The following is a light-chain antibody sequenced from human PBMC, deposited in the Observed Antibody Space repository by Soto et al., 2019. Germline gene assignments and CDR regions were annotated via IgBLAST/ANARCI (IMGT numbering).Light chain of an antibody. CDR1: GSTIGRNT. J-gene: IGLJ1*01. Sequence: QLVLTQPPSASGTPGQRVTISCSGSGSTIGRNTVNWYQQFPGTAPKLLTYSNDQWPSGVPDRFLGSKSGTSASLAISGLQSEDEADYYCAAWDDSLNGYVFGTGTKVTVL. V-gene: IGLV1-44*01. CDR2: SND. CDR3: AAWDDSLNGYV.